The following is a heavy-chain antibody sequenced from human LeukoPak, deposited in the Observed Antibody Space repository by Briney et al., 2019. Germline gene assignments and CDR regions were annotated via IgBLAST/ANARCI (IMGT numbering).Heavy chain of an antibody. J-gene: IGHJ4*02. Sequence: EASVKVSCKASGGTFSSYAISWVRQAPGQGLEGMGGIIPIFGTANYAQKFQGRVTITTDESTSTAYMELSSLRSEDTAVYYCAVLAAAGKSVDWGQGTLVTVSS. V-gene: IGHV1-69*05. CDR3: AVLAAAGKSVD. CDR1: GGTFSSYA. CDR2: IIPIFGTA. D-gene: IGHD6-13*01.